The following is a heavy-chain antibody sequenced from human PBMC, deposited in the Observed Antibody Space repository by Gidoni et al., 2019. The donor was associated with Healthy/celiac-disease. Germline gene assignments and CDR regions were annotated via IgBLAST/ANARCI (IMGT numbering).Heavy chain of an antibody. CDR1: GFTFSSYA. Sequence: EVQLLESGGGLVQPGGSLRLSCAASGFTFSSYAMSWVRQAPGKGLEWVSAISGSGGSTYYADSVKGRFTISRDNSKNTLYLQMNSLRAEDTAVYYCAKVGGYYYDSSGYYHFDYWGQGTLVTVSS. J-gene: IGHJ4*02. CDR2: ISGSGGST. V-gene: IGHV3-23*01. D-gene: IGHD3-22*01. CDR3: AKVGGYYYDSSGYYHFDY.